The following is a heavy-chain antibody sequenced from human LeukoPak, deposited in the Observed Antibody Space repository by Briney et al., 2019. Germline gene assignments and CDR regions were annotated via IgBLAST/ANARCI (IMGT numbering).Heavy chain of an antibody. J-gene: IGHJ4*02. Sequence: GGSLRLSCAASGFTFNSYGMHWVRQAPGMGLEWVAFIQYDGSNKYYADSVKGRFTISRDNSKNTVYLQMNSLRTEDTAVYYCAKDPPRYSSSSYYFDYWGQGTLVTVSS. CDR1: GFTFNSYG. V-gene: IGHV3-30*02. CDR2: IQYDGSNK. CDR3: AKDPPRYSSSSYYFDY. D-gene: IGHD6-6*01.